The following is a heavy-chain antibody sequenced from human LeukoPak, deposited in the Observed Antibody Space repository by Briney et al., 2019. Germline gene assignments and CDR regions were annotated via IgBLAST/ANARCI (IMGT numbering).Heavy chain of an antibody. Sequence: PGRSLRLSCAASGFTFSSYAMHWVRQAPGKGLEWVAVISYDGSNKYYADSVKGRFTISRDNSKNTLYLQMNSLRAEDTAVYYCARGDYYDSSGFLFDYWGQGTLVTVSS. CDR1: GFTFSSYA. D-gene: IGHD3-22*01. J-gene: IGHJ4*02. CDR2: ISYDGSNK. V-gene: IGHV3-30-3*01. CDR3: ARGDYYDSSGFLFDY.